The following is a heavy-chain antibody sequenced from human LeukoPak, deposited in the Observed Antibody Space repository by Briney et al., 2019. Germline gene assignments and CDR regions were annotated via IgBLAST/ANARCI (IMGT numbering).Heavy chain of an antibody. CDR3: ARVALYNGHDYFDY. V-gene: IGHV1-69*13. Sequence: ASVKVSCKASGGNFNNYAINWVRQAPGQGLEWLGGVIPMFGSVNYAQKFQGRVTITADGITSIAYMELGSLTSDDTAVYYCARVALYNGHDYFDYWGQGALVTVSS. D-gene: IGHD5-12*01. J-gene: IGHJ4*02. CDR2: VIPMFGSV. CDR1: GGNFNNYA.